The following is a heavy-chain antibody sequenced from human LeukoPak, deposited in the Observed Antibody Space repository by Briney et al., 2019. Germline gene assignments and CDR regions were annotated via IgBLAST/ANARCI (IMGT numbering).Heavy chain of an antibody. CDR3: ARGMAVAGRGNWFDP. CDR1: GGSFSGYY. V-gene: IGHV4-34*01. D-gene: IGHD6-19*01. CDR2: INHGGST. J-gene: IGHJ5*02. Sequence: SETLSLTCAVYGGSFSGYYWSWIRQPPGKGLEWIGEINHGGSTNYNPSLKSRVTISVGTSKNQFSLKLTSVTAADTAVYYCARGMAVAGRGNWFDPWGQGTLVTVSS.